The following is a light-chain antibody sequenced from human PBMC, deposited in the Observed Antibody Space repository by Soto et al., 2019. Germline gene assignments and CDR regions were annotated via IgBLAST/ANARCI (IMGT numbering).Light chain of an antibody. CDR3: SSYTSSTSGV. CDR1: SSDVGGYNY. CDR2: EVS. Sequence: LTQPASVSGSPGQSITISCTGTSSDVGGYNYVSWYQQHPGKAPKLMIYEVSNRPSGVSNRFSGSKSGNTASLTISGLQAEDEADYYCSSYTSSTSGVFGTGTKVTVL. J-gene: IGLJ1*01. V-gene: IGLV2-14*01.